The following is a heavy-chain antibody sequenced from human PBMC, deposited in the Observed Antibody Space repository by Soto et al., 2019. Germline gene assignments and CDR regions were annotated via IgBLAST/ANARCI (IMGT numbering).Heavy chain of an antibody. CDR1: CYSSAYFG. Sequence: SAKVSCKDFCYSSAYFGISRVRQAPGQGLEWMGWVSGNNGASNPAPKVQGRITMTLDTSTGVSYMALRSLRSDDTAIYYCVRDQKYFRVNGNWFDSWGQGTLVTVSS. CDR3: VRDQKYFRVNGNWFDS. V-gene: IGHV1-18*04. CDR2: VSGNNGAS. J-gene: IGHJ5*01. D-gene: IGHD2-2*01.